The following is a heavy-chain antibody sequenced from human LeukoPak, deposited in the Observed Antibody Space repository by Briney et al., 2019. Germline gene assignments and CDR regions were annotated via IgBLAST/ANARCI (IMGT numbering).Heavy chain of an antibody. J-gene: IGHJ5*02. CDR3: ARGRYNWNDVRRTAWFDP. D-gene: IGHD1-20*01. CDR1: GFTFSSYS. CDR2: ISSSSSYI. V-gene: IGHV3-21*01. Sequence: GGSLRLSCAASGFTFSSYSMNWVRHAPGKGLEWVSSISSSSSYIFYADSVKGRFTISRDNAKNSLYLQMNSLRAADTAVNDCARGRYNWNDVRRTAWFDPWGQGTLVTVSS.